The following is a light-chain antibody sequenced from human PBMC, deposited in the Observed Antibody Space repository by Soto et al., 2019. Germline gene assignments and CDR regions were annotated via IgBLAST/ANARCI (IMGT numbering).Light chain of an antibody. CDR1: QSVSSSY. CDR3: QQYGSSPQT. J-gene: IGKJ1*01. CDR2: GAS. Sequence: EIVLTQSPGTLSLSPGERATLSCRASQSVSSSYLARYQQKPSQAPRLLIYGASSRATGIPDRFSGSGSGTDFTLTISRLEPEDFAVYYCQQYGSSPQTVGQATNVDIK. V-gene: IGKV3-20*01.